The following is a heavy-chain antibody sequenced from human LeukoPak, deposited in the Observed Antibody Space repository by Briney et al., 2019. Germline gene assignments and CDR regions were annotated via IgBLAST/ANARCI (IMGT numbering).Heavy chain of an antibody. D-gene: IGHD1-1*01. Sequence: SETLSLTCTVSGDSISSYYWGWIRQPPGKGLEWIGSIYYSGSTYYNPSLKSRVTISVDTSKNQFSLKLSSVTAADTAVYYCARTTQGGIFDYWGQGTLVTVSS. CDR2: IYYSGST. J-gene: IGHJ4*02. V-gene: IGHV4-39*01. CDR3: ARTTQGGIFDY. CDR1: GDSISSYY.